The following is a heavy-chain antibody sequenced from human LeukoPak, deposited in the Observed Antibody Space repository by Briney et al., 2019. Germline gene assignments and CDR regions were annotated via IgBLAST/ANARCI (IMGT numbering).Heavy chain of an antibody. CDR2: IYYSGST. CDR3: ARPRIAVAGLFAY. V-gene: IGHV4-39*01. CDR1: GGSISSSSYY. Sequence: PSETLSLTCTVSGGSISSSSYYWGWIRQPPGKGLEWIGRIYYSGSTYYNPSLKSRLTISVDTTKNQFSLKLSSVTAADTAVYYCARPRIAVAGLFAYWGQGTLVTVSS. D-gene: IGHD6-19*01. J-gene: IGHJ4*02.